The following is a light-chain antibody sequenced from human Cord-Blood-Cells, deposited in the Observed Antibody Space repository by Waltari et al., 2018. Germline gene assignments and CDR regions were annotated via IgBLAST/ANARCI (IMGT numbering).Light chain of an antibody. V-gene: IGLV2-23*02. CDR2: EVS. CDR3: CSYVGSSTLV. Sequence: QSALTQPASVSGSPGQSLTISCTGTSSAVGSYNLVSWYQQHPGKAPKLMIYEVSKRPSGVSNRFSGSKSGNTASLTISGLQAEDEADYYCCSYVGSSTLVFGGGTKLTVL. CDR1: SSAVGSYNL. J-gene: IGLJ3*02.